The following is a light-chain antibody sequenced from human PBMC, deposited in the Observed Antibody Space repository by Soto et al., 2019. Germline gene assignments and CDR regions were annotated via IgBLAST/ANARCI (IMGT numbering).Light chain of an antibody. Sequence: DIVLTQSPGTLSLSPGERATLSCRASQSVASTYLAWYQQKPGQAPRLLIYGASSRATGIPDRFSGSGSATDFTLNISRLEPEDFEVYYCQQYGTSPPFTFGPGTKVDIK. CDR3: QQYGTSPPFT. V-gene: IGKV3-20*01. J-gene: IGKJ3*01. CDR1: QSVASTY. CDR2: GAS.